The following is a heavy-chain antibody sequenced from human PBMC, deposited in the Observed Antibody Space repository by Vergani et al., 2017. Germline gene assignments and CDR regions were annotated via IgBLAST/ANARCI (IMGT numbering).Heavy chain of an antibody. CDR1: GYSISSGYY. J-gene: IGHJ2*01. V-gene: IGHV4-38-2*02. CDR3: ARDRDWYFDL. Sequence: QVQLQESGPGLVKPSETLSLTCAVSGYSISSGYYWGWIRQPPGKGLEWIGSIYHSGSTYYNPSLKSRVTISVDTSKNQFSLKLSSVTAADTAVYYCARDRDWYFDLWGRGTLVTVSS. CDR2: IYHSGST.